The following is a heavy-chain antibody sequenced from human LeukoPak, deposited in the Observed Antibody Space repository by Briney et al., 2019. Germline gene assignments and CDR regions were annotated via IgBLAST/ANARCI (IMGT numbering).Heavy chain of an antibody. CDR3: ARGYNWFDP. J-gene: IGHJ5*02. V-gene: IGHV4-59*01. CDR1: GGSIGSYY. CDR2: IYYSAST. Sequence: PSETLSLTCTVSGGSIGSYYWSWIRQPPEKGLEWIGYIYYSASTKYNPSLKSRATISVDTSKNQFSLKLSSVTAADTAVYYCARGYNWFDPWGQGTLVTVSS.